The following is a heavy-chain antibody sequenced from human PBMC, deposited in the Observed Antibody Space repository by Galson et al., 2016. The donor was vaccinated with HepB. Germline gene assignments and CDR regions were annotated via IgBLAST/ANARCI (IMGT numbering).Heavy chain of an antibody. D-gene: IGHD1-26*01. J-gene: IGHJ4*02. Sequence: SLRLSCAASGFTVGNNYMKWVRQAPGKGLEWVSLIYSGGTTYYSDSVTGRFTISRDSSKNTLYLQMNSLRVEDTAMYYCARGVIVGITGDFWGQGTLVTVSS. CDR1: GFTVGNNY. CDR3: ARGVIVGITGDF. CDR2: IYSGGTT. V-gene: IGHV3-53*01.